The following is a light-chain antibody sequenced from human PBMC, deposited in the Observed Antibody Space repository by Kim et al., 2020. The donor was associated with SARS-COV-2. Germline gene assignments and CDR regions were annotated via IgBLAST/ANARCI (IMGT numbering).Light chain of an antibody. Sequence: VSPGQTARITCSGDALPKQYAYWYQQKPGQAPVLVIYTDSERPSGIPERFSGSSSGTTVTLTISGVQAEDEADYYCQSADSSGSVVFGGGTKLTVL. V-gene: IGLV3-25*03. CDR2: TDS. J-gene: IGLJ2*01. CDR3: QSADSSGSVV. CDR1: ALPKQY.